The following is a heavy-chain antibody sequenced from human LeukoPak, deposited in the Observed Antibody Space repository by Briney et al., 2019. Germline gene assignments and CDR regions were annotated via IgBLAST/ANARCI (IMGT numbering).Heavy chain of an antibody. J-gene: IGHJ3*02. Sequence: SETLSLTCAVYGGSLSGYYWSWIRQPPGKELEWIGEINHSGSTNYNPSLKSRVTISVDTSKNQFSLKLSSVTAADTAVYCCARGQLWYSNDAFDICGQGTMVTVSS. CDR1: GGSLSGYY. V-gene: IGHV4-34*01. D-gene: IGHD5-18*01. CDR2: INHSGST. CDR3: ARGQLWYSNDAFDI.